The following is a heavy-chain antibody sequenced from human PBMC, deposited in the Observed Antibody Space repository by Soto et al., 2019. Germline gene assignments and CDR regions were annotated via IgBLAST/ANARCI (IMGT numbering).Heavy chain of an antibody. D-gene: IGHD2-15*01. J-gene: IGHJ6*03. CDR1: GFTFSSYA. Sequence: GGSLRLSCAASGFTFSSYAMSWVRQAPGKGLEWVSAISGSGGNTYYADSVKGRFTISRDNSKNTLYLQMNSLRAEDTAVYYCAKGCSGGSCYPYYYYYYMDVWGKGTTVTVSS. CDR2: ISGSGGNT. V-gene: IGHV3-23*01. CDR3: AKGCSGGSCYPYYYYYYMDV.